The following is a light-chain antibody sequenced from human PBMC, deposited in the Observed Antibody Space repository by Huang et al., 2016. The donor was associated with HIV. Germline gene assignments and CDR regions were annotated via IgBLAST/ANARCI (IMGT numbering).Light chain of an antibody. CDR3: QQSFSNRIT. J-gene: IGKJ3*01. V-gene: IGKV1-39*01. CDR2: AAS. CDR1: QTIDIY. Sequence: DIQMTQSPSSLSASIGDRVTIACRASQTIDIYLNWYQQKPGKAPKLLIYAASSLQSGVPSRCSGSGSGTDFTLTINSLQPEDLATYYCQQSFSNRITFGPGTKVDLK.